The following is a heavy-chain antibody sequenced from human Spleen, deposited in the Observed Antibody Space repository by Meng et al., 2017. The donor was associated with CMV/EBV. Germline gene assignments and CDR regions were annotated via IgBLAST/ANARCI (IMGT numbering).Heavy chain of an antibody. J-gene: IGHJ5*02. D-gene: IGHD3-22*01. V-gene: IGHV3-7*01. CDR2: IKQDGSEK. CDR1: FSSYW. CDR3: ARVHRTYYYDSSGYSYWFDP. Sequence: FSSYWMSWVRQAPGKGLEWVANIKQDGSEKYYVDSVKGRFTISRDNAMNSLYLQMNSLRAEDTAVYYCARVHRTYYYDSSGYSYWFDPWGQGTLVTVSS.